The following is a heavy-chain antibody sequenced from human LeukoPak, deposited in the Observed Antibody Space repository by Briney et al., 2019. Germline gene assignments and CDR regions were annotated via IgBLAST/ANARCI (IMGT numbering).Heavy chain of an antibody. CDR2: FDPEDGEA. CDR1: GYTLTELS. J-gene: IGHJ4*02. Sequence: ASVKVSCKVSGYTLTELSMHWVRQAPGKGLEWMGGFDPEDGEAIYAQKFQGRVTMTEDTSTDTAYMELSSLRSEDTAVYYCATAGIAAAGTRKPLDYWGQGTLVTVSS. D-gene: IGHD6-13*01. CDR3: ATAGIAAAGTRKPLDY. V-gene: IGHV1-24*01.